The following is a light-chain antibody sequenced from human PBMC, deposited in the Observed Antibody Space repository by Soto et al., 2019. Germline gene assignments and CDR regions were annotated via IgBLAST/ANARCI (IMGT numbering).Light chain of an antibody. CDR3: QQYNSYWA. CDR1: QSISSW. V-gene: IGKV1-5*01. Sequence: DIHMPQSPSTLSASVVDRVTITCRASQSISSWLAWYQQKPWKAPKLLIYDASSFESGVPSRFSGSGSGTEFTLTISSLQPDDFATYYCQQYNSYWAFGQGTKVDIK. CDR2: DAS. J-gene: IGKJ1*01.